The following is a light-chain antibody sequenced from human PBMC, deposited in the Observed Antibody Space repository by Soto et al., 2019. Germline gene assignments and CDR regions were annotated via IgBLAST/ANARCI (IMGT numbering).Light chain of an antibody. CDR1: QSVSSN. J-gene: IGKJ4*01. Sequence: EIVMTQSPATLSVPPGERVTLSCRASQSVSSNLAWYQQKPGQAPRLLIYGASTRATGIPARFSGSGSGTEFTLTISSLQSEDFAVYYCQQYNSWPPLTFGGGTKVEIK. CDR3: QQYNSWPPLT. V-gene: IGKV3-15*01. CDR2: GAS.